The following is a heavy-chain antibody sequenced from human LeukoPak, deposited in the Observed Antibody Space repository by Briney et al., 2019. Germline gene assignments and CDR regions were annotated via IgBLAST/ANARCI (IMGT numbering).Heavy chain of an antibody. D-gene: IGHD2-8*01. V-gene: IGHV4-4*02. Sequence: SETLSRTCGVSGGSITTTNFWSWVRQAPGQGLEWIGEISLSGLTNYNSSLSSRVTISLDRAKNHLSLNLRSVTAADTAIYYCTRENGAFSPFGFWGQGTVVTVSS. CDR3: TRENGAFSPFGF. CDR1: GGSITTTNF. J-gene: IGHJ4*02. CDR2: ISLSGLT.